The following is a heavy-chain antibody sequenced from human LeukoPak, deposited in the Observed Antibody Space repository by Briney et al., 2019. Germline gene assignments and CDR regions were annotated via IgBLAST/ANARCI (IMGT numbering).Heavy chain of an antibody. Sequence: PSETLSLTCIVSGGSVSSSNYYWGWIRQPPGKGLEWIGSVYYSGSTYYNPSLKSRVTISVDTSKNQFSLKLSSATAADTAVYYCARHKGQHTVDHWGQGTLVTVSS. J-gene: IGHJ1*01. CDR3: ARHKGQHTVDH. CDR2: VYYSGST. V-gene: IGHV4-39*01. CDR1: GGSVSSSNYY. D-gene: IGHD2-2*01.